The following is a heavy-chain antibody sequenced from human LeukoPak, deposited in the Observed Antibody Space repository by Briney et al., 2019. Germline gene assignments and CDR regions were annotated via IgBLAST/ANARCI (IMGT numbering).Heavy chain of an antibody. CDR1: GFTFSSYA. CDR3: ARDLGGGAMVYYFDY. CDR2: ISYDGSNK. Sequence: GGSLRLSCAASGFTFSSYAMHWVRQAPGKGLEWVAVISYDGSNKYYADSVKGRFTMSRDNSKNTLYLQMNSLRAEDTAVYYCARDLGGGAMVYYFDYWGQGTLVTVSS. D-gene: IGHD3-16*01. V-gene: IGHV3-30-3*01. J-gene: IGHJ4*02.